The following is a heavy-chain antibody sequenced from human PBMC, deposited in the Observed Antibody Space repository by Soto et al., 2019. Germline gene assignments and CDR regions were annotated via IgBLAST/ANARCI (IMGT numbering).Heavy chain of an antibody. J-gene: IGHJ4*02. CDR2: IFSGGST. Sequence: PGGSLRLSCVASGFTVSSNYMSWVRQAPGKGLEWVSVIFSGGSTNYADSVKGRFTISRDNSKNTLYLQMNSLRAEDTAVYYCATRVTAGYWGQGTLVTVSS. CDR1: GFTVSSNY. D-gene: IGHD2-21*02. CDR3: ATRVTAGY. V-gene: IGHV3-66*01.